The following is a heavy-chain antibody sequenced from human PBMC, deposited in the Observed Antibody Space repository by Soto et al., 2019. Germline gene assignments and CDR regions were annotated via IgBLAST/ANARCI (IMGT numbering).Heavy chain of an antibody. CDR3: ARVRRYSYGDDD. Sequence: PSETLSLTCDVSGGSISSSNWWSWVRQPPGKGLELIGEIYHSGRTNYNPSLKRRVTISVDKYRNQFSLKLRSVTAADTAVYYCARVRRYSYGDDDWGQGTLVT. D-gene: IGHD5-18*01. V-gene: IGHV4-4*02. J-gene: IGHJ4*02. CDR1: GGSISSSNW. CDR2: IYHSGRT.